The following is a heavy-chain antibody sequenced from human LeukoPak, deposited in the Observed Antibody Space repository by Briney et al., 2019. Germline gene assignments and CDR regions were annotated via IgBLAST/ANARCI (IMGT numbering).Heavy chain of an antibody. V-gene: IGHV4-59*13. CDR2: IYYSGST. D-gene: IGHD2/OR15-2a*01. CDR3: ARCGNSWFDP. CDR1: GGPIYSYY. J-gene: IGHJ5*02. Sequence: SETLSLTCSVSGGPIYSYYWIWIRQPPGEGREWIVYIYYSGSTNYNPSLKSRVTISVDTSKNQFSLKLSSVTAADTAVYYCARCGNSWFDPWGQGTLVTVSS.